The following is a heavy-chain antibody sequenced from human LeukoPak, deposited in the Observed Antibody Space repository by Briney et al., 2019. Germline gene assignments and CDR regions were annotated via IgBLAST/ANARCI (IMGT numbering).Heavy chain of an antibody. Sequence: GASAKVSCKVSGYTLTELSMHWVRQAPGKGLEWMGGFDPEDGETIYAQKFQGRVTMTEDTSTDTAYMELSSLRSEDTAVYYCATDLFRLGYCSSTSCYGGYWGQGTLVTVSS. V-gene: IGHV1-24*01. J-gene: IGHJ4*02. CDR2: FDPEDGET. D-gene: IGHD2-2*01. CDR3: ATDLFRLGYCSSTSCYGGY. CDR1: GYTLTELS.